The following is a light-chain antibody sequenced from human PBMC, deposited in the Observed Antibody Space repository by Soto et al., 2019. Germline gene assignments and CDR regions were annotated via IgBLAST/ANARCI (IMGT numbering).Light chain of an antibody. J-gene: IGLJ2*01. CDR2: IERSGRY. CDR3: QTWDTGTVATGIVL. Sequence: QPVLTQSSSASALLGSSVKLTCTLSSGHSTYIISWHQQQPGKAPRYLMRIERSGRYNRGSGVPGRFSGSSSGADRYLTVSDLQSEDEGDYYCQTWDTGTVATGIVLFGGGTKLTVL. CDR1: SGHSTYI. V-gene: IGLV4-60*03.